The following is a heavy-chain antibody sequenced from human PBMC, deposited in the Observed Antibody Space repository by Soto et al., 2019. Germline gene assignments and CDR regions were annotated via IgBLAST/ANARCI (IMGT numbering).Heavy chain of an antibody. CDR2: INPNSGAT. V-gene: IGHV1-2*04. Sequence: ASVKVSCKASGYTFTGYYMHWVRQAPGQGLEWMGWINPNSGATNYAQKFQGWVTMTRDTSISTAYMELSRLKSDDTAAYYCARDPSPYDSSGYYDYWGQGTLVTVSS. D-gene: IGHD3-22*01. J-gene: IGHJ4*02. CDR1: GYTFTGYY. CDR3: ARDPSPYDSSGYYDY.